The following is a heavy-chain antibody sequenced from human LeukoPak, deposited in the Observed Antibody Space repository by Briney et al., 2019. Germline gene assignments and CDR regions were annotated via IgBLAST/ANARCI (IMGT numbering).Heavy chain of an antibody. CDR3: ARDVLRFLEWLPPYYYYGMDV. CDR1: GFTFSSYG. J-gene: IGHJ6*02. V-gene: IGHV3-33*01. CDR2: IWYDGSNK. D-gene: IGHD3-3*01. Sequence: GGSLRLSCAASGFTFSSYGMHWVRQAPGKGLEWVAVIWYDGSNKYYADSVKGRFTISRDNSKNTLYLQMNSLRAEDTAVYYCARDVLRFLEWLPPYYYYGMDVWGQGTTVTVSS.